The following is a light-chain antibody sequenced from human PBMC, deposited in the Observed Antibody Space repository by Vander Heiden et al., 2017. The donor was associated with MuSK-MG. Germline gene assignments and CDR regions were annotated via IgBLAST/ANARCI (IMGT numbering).Light chain of an antibody. V-gene: IGKV3-20*01. CDR1: QSVSSSY. CDR3: QQYGSSSMYT. Sequence: EMVLTQSPGTLSLPPGERATLSCRASQSVSSSYLAWYQQKPGQAPRLLIYGASSRATGIPDRFSGSGSGTDFTLTISRLEPEDFAVYYCQQYGSSSMYTFGQGTKVXIK. J-gene: IGKJ2*01. CDR2: GAS.